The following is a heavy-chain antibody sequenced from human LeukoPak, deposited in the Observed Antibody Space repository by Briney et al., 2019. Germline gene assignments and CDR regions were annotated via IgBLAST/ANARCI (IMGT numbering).Heavy chain of an antibody. Sequence: SVKVSCKASGGTFSSYAISWVRQAPGQGLEWTGGIIPIFGTANYAQKFQGRVTITADESTSTAYMELSSLRSEDTAVYYCARGNIVVVVAATPVYWFDPWGQGTLVTVSS. V-gene: IGHV1-69*13. D-gene: IGHD2-15*01. J-gene: IGHJ5*02. CDR3: ARGNIVVVVAATPVYWFDP. CDR2: IIPIFGTA. CDR1: GGTFSSYA.